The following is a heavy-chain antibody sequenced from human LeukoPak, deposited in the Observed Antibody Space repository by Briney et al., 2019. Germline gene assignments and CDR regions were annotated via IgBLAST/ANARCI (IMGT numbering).Heavy chain of an antibody. CDR3: AKDLSRAMVRGVIGY. V-gene: IGHV3-30*02. D-gene: IGHD3-10*01. CDR1: GFTFSSYG. Sequence: PGGSLRLSCAASGFTFSSYGMHWVRQAPGKGLEWVAFIRYDGSNKYYADSVKGRFTISRDNSKNTLYLQMNSLRAEDTAVYYCAKDLSRAMVRGVIGYWGQGTLVTVSS. J-gene: IGHJ4*02. CDR2: IRYDGSNK.